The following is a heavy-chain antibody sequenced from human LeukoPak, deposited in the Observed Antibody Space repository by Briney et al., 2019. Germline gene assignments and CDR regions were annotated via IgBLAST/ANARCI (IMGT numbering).Heavy chain of an antibody. J-gene: IGHJ4*02. Sequence: GGSLRLSCAASGASFSTYEMNWVRQAPGKRLQWVSYISSSGSTIYYADSVKGRFTISRENAKNSLYLQMNSLRAEDTAVYYCAKWGTVLFDYWGQGTVVTVYS. V-gene: IGHV3-48*03. CDR1: GASFSTYE. CDR3: AKWGTVLFDY. D-gene: IGHD3-16*01. CDR2: ISSSGSTI.